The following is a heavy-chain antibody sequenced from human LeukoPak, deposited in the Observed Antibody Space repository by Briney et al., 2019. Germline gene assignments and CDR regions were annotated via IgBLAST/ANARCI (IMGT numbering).Heavy chain of an antibody. D-gene: IGHD3-22*01. CDR2: ISSSSSCI. V-gene: IGHV3-21*01. CDR1: GFTFSSYS. Sequence: GGSLRLSCAASGFTFSSYSMNWVRQAPGKGLEWVSSISSSSSCIYYADSVKGRFTISRDNAKNSLYLQMNSLRAEDTAVYYCARESYYYDSSGYYSLDYWGQGTLVTVSS. J-gene: IGHJ4*02. CDR3: ARESYYYDSSGYYSLDY.